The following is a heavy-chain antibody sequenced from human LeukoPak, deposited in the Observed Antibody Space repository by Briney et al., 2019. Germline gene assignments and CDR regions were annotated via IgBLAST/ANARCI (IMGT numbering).Heavy chain of an antibody. J-gene: IGHJ6*02. V-gene: IGHV3-48*01. Sequence: GGSLRLSCAASGFSFTIYSMNCVRQAPGKGLEWVSLISDSGRVTYYADSVKGRFTISRDTATNSLYLQMNSLRAEDTAVYYCGRDRRQIYYGVDVWGQGTTVTVSS. CDR1: GFSFTIYS. CDR2: ISDSGRVT. CDR3: GRDRRQIYYGVDV.